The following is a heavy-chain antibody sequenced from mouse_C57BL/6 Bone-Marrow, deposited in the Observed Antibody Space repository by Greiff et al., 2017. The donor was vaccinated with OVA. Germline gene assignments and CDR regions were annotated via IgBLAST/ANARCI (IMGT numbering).Heavy chain of an antibody. CDR2: ISSGGDYI. CDR3: TRLRDAMDY. CDR1: GFTFSSYA. V-gene: IGHV5-9-1*02. Sequence: EVLLVESGAGLVKPGGSLKLSCAASGFTFSSYAMSWVRQTPDKRLEWVAYISSGGDYIYYADTVKGRFTISRDNARNTLYLQMSSLKSEDTAMYYCTRLRDAMDYWGQGTSVTVSS. D-gene: IGHD1-1*01. J-gene: IGHJ4*01.